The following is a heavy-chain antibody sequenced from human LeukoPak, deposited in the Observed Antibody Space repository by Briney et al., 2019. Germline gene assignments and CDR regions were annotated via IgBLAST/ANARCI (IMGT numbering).Heavy chain of an antibody. J-gene: IGHJ4*02. D-gene: IGHD6-13*01. Sequence: SETLSLTCTVSGGSISSYYWSWIRQPPGKGLEWIGQINHSGSTNYNPSLKSRVTISVDTSKNQFSLKLSSVTAADTAVYYCARGSIAAAVISRSTPPDYWGQGTLVTVSS. CDR1: GGSISSYY. CDR3: ARGSIAAAVISRSTPPDY. V-gene: IGHV4-34*01. CDR2: INHSGST.